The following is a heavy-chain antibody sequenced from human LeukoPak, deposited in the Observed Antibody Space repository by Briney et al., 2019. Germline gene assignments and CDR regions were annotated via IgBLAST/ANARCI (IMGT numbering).Heavy chain of an antibody. V-gene: IGHV1-69*13. CDR3: ARDRRAVAGSSRAFDI. J-gene: IGHJ3*02. Sequence: ASVKVSCKASGGTFSSYAISWVRQAPGQGLEWMGGIIPIFGTANYAQKFQGRVTITADESTSTAYMELSSLRSEDTAVYYCARDRRAVAGSSRAFDIWGQGTMVTVSS. CDR2: IIPIFGTA. D-gene: IGHD6-19*01. CDR1: GGTFSSYA.